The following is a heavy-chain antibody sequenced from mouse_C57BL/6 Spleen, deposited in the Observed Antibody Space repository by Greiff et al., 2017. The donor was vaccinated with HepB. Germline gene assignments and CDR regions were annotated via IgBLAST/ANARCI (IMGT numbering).Heavy chain of an antibody. D-gene: IGHD1-2*01. Sequence: QVQLQQPGAELVMPGASVKLSCKASGYTFTSYWMHWVKQRPGQGLEWIGEIDPSDSYTNYNQKFKGKSTLTVDKSSSTAYMQLSSLTSEDSVVYYCARLLRPFYWYFDVWGTGTTVTVSS. CDR2: IDPSDSYT. CDR3: ARLLRPFYWYFDV. V-gene: IGHV1-69*01. CDR1: GYTFTSYW. J-gene: IGHJ1*03.